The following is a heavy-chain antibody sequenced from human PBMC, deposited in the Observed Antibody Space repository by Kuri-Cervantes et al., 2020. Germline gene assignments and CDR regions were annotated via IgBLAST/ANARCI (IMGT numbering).Heavy chain of an antibody. Sequence: GESLKISCAASGFTFSRCGMHWVRQAPGKGLEWVAVVSFDGNNKYYADCEKGQFTISRDNSKNTLYLQMNSLRAEDTAVYYCASRNSSSSSDRWGQGPLVTVSS. CDR1: GFTFSRCG. J-gene: IGHJ5*02. CDR3: ASRNSSSSSDR. D-gene: IGHD6-6*01. CDR2: VSFDGNNK. V-gene: IGHV3-30*03.